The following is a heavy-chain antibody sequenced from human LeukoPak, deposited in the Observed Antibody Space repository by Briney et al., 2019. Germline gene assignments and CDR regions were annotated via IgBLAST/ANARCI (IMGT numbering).Heavy chain of an antibody. V-gene: IGHV4-39*07. CDR2: IYYSGST. D-gene: IGHD2-2*01. CDR1: GVSIGSSNSY. Sequence: ETLSLTCTVSGVSIGSSNSYWGWIRQPPGKGLEWIGSIYYSGSTYYNPSLKSRVTISVDTSKNQFSLKLSSVTAADTAVYYCAVVVPAAMDNWFDPWGQGTLVTVSS. CDR3: AVVVPAAMDNWFDP. J-gene: IGHJ5*02.